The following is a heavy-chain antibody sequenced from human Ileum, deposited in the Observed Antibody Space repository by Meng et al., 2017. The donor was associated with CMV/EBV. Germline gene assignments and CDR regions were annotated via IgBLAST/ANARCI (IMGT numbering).Heavy chain of an antibody. V-gene: IGHV3-15*01. D-gene: IGHD1-7*01. J-gene: IGHJ4*02. Sequence: GESLKISCAASGFTFSNAWMSWVRQAPGKGLEWVGRIKSKIDGGTTDYATPVKGRFTISRDDSKNTLYLQMNSLKTEDTAVYYCTTDPLYNWNYSPRLDYWGQGKQVTCAS. CDR1: GFTFSNAW. CDR2: IKSKIDGGTT. CDR3: TTDPLYNWNYSPRLDY.